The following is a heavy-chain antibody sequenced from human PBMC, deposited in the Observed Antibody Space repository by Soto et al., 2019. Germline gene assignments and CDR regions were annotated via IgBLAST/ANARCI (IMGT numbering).Heavy chain of an antibody. Sequence: GGSLRLSCAASGFTFSSYSMNWVRQAPGKGLEWVSSISSSSSYIYYADSVKGRFTISRDNAKNSLYLQMNSLRAEDTAVYYCARDMSSRSYSAFDIWGQGTMVTVSS. V-gene: IGHV3-21*01. CDR2: ISSSSSYI. CDR3: ARDMSSRSYSAFDI. CDR1: GFTFSSYS. D-gene: IGHD1-26*01. J-gene: IGHJ3*02.